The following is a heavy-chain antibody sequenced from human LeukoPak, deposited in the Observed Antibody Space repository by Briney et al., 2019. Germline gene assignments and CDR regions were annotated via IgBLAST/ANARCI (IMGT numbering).Heavy chain of an antibody. Sequence: GASVKVSCKASGYTFTSYDINWVRQATGQGLEWMGWMNPNSGNTGYAQKFQGRVTITRNTSISTAYMELSSLRSEDTAVYYCARLLKYYDILTGYWGYYYYYYMDVWGKGTTVTVSS. J-gene: IGHJ6*03. CDR1: GYTFTSYD. CDR3: ARLLKYYDILTGYWGYYYYYYMDV. CDR2: MNPNSGNT. V-gene: IGHV1-8*03. D-gene: IGHD3-9*01.